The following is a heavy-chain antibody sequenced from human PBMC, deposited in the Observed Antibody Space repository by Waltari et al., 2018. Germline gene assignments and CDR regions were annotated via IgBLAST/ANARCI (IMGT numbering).Heavy chain of an antibody. J-gene: IGHJ4*02. Sequence: QVQLQQWGAGWLKPSETLSLPCSVSGRPFLGSSWSWIRRPRRKGLEWIGEINHSGSTNYNPSLKRRVTISVDTSKNQFALKLSSVTAAETAVYYCARGRDYVWGSYRPKYYFDYWGQGTLVTVSS. D-gene: IGHD3-16*02. CDR2: INHSGST. V-gene: IGHV4-34*01. CDR1: GRPFLGSS. CDR3: ARGRDYVWGSYRPKYYFDY.